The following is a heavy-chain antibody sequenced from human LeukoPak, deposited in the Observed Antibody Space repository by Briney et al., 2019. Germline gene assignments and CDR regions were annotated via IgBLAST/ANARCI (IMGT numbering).Heavy chain of an antibody. CDR2: TYYRSKWYH. Sequence: SQTLSLTCAISGDSVSSNSATWNWVRQSPSRGLEWLGRTYYRSKWYHDYAVSVKSRITINPDTSKNQFFLQLNSVTPEDTAVYSCAEGSSSTAAFDYWGQGTLVTVSS. D-gene: IGHD6-6*01. V-gene: IGHV6-1*01. CDR3: AEGSSSTAAFDY. J-gene: IGHJ4*02. CDR1: GDSVSSNSAT.